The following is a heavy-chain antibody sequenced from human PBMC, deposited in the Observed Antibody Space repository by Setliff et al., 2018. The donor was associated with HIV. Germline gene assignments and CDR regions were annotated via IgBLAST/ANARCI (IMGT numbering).Heavy chain of an antibody. CDR1: GGPISSGGYY. Sequence: SETLSLTCTVSGGPISSGGYYWSWIRQHPGKGLEWIGYISYSGSTYYNPSLKSRVTISVDTSKNQFSLKLNSVTAADTAVYYCAREDYYDQKGAFDIWGQGTMVTVSS. V-gene: IGHV4-31*03. CDR3: AREDYYDQKGAFDI. CDR2: ISYSGST. D-gene: IGHD3-22*01. J-gene: IGHJ3*02.